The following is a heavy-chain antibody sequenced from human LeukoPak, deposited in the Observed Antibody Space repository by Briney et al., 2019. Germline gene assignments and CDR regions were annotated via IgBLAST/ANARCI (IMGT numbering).Heavy chain of an antibody. CDR1: GYTFTSYA. CDR2: IIPIFGTA. CDR3: ARGVSMAPPLRYFDWLRRGCYYYYMDV. D-gene: IGHD3-9*01. J-gene: IGHJ6*03. V-gene: IGHV1-69*13. Sequence: SVKVSCKASGYTFTSYAISWVRQAPGQGLEWMGGIIPIFGTANYAQKFQGRVTITADESTSTAYMELSSLRSDDTAVYYCARGVSMAPPLRYFDWLRRGCYYYYMDVWGQGTLVTVSS.